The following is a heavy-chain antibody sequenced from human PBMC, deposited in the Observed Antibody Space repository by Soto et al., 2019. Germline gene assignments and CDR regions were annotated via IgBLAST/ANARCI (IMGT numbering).Heavy chain of an antibody. CDR3: ARRGSGSYSDY. V-gene: IGHV4-39*01. Sequence: SETLSLTCTVSGGSISSSSYYWGWIRQPPGKGLEWIGSIYYSGSTYYNPSLKSRVTISVDTSKNQFSLKLSSVTAADTAVYYCARRGSGSYSDYWGQGTMVTVS. CDR2: IYYSGST. CDR1: GGSISSSSYY. J-gene: IGHJ4*02. D-gene: IGHD3-10*01.